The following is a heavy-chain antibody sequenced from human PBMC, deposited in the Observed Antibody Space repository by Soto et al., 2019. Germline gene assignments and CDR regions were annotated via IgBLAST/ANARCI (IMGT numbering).Heavy chain of an antibody. V-gene: IGHV3-11*01. Sequence: PGGSLRLSCAASGFTFSDYYMSWIRQAPGKGLEWVSYISSSGSTIYYADSVKGRFTISRDNSKNTLYLQMNSLRAEDTAVYYCAKASRGYYYYGMDVWGQGTTVTVSS. CDR2: ISSSGSTI. J-gene: IGHJ6*02. CDR3: AKASRGYYYYGMDV. CDR1: GFTFSDYY. D-gene: IGHD3-22*01.